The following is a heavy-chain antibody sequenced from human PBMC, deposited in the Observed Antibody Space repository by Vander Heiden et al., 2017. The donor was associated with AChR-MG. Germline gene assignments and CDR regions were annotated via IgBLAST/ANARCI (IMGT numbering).Heavy chain of an antibody. D-gene: IGHD3-10*01. CDR2: IYYSGST. Sequence: QVQLQESGPGLVKPSETLSLTCTVSGGSISSYYWSWIRQPPGKGLEWIGYIYYSGSTNYNPSLKSRVTISVDTSKNQFSLKLSSVTAADTAVYYCARGDYGSGIGDVWCQGTTVTVSS. CDR3: ARGDYGSGIGDV. CDR1: GGSISSYY. J-gene: IGHJ6*02. V-gene: IGHV4-59*01.